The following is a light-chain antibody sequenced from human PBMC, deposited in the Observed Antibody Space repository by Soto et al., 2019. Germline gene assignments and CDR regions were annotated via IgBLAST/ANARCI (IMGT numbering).Light chain of an antibody. CDR3: QQRSNWPLT. V-gene: IGKV3-11*01. CDR1: QSVSSY. CDR2: DAS. Sequence: EIGLTQSTATLSLSPGERATLSCRASQSVSSYLAWYQQKPGQAPRLLIYDASNRATGIPARFSGSGSGTDFTLTISSLEPEDFAVDYWQQRSNWPLTFGGGTKVEIK. J-gene: IGKJ4*01.